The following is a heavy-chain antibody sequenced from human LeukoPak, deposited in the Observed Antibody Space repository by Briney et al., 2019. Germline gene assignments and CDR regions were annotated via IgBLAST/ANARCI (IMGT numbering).Heavy chain of an antibody. J-gene: IGHJ2*01. Sequence: SETLSLTCTVSGGSISSYYWSWIRPPPGKGLEWIGYIYYSGSTNYNPSLKSRVTISVDTSKNQFSLKLSSVTAADTAVYYCATDYGDGYWYFDLWGRGTLVTVSS. CDR1: GGSISSYY. V-gene: IGHV4-59*01. CDR2: IYYSGST. D-gene: IGHD4-17*01. CDR3: ATDYGDGYWYFDL.